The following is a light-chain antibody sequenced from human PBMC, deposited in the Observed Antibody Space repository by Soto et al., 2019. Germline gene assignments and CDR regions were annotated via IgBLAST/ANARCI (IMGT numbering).Light chain of an antibody. CDR3: QQYNNWPLWT. CDR2: GAS. CDR1: QSVSSN. V-gene: IGKV3-15*01. Sequence: EIVMTQSPATLSVSPGERATLSCRASQSVSSNLAWYQQKPGQAPRLLIYGASTRATGIPARFSGSGSGTEFTLTISSLQSEDFAVYYCQQYNNWPLWTFGXGTKXEXK. J-gene: IGKJ1*01.